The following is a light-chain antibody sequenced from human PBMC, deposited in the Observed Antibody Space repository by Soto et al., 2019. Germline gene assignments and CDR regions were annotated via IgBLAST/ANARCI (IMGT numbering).Light chain of an antibody. V-gene: IGKV4-1*01. CDR1: QSVLYSSNNKSY. Sequence: DIVMTQSPDSLAVSLGERAIINCKSSQSVLYSSNNKSYLAWYQQRLRQPPKLLFYWASTRESGVPDRFSGAGSWTDFTLTISGLQAEDVAVYNCQQYYSSRSFGQGTKLEIK. CDR3: QQYYSSRS. J-gene: IGKJ2*03. CDR2: WAS.